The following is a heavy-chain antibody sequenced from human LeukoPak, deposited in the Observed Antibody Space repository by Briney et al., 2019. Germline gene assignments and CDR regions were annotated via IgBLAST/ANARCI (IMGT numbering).Heavy chain of an antibody. J-gene: IGHJ4*02. CDR3: ASRGDYCSSTSCSLALDY. CDR1: GGTFSSYA. V-gene: IGHV1-69*13. D-gene: IGHD2-2*01. Sequence: SVKVSCKASGGTFSSYAISWVRQAPGRGLEWMGGIIPIFGTANYAQKFQGRVTITADESTSTPYMELSSLRSEDTAVYYCASRGDYCSSTSCSLALDYWGQGTLVTVSS. CDR2: IIPIFGTA.